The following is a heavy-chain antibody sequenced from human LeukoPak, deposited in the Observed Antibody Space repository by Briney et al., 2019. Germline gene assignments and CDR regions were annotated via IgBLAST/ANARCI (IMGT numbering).Heavy chain of an antibody. CDR3: ARALSGYAYYFDS. J-gene: IGHJ4*02. CDR1: GFSFSRNW. D-gene: IGHD5-12*01. Sequence: GGSLRVSCAASGFSFSRNWMSWVRQAPGKGLEWVANIHQDGSDKYYVGSVKGRFTISRDNAKSSLYLQMNSLRAEDTGVYYCARALSGYAYYFDSWGQGTLVTVSS. V-gene: IGHV3-7*01. CDR2: IHQDGSDK.